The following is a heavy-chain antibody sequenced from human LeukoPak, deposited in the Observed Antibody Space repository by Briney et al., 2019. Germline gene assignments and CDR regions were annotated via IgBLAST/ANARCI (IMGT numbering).Heavy chain of an antibody. D-gene: IGHD3-10*01. CDR1: GYSFTNYD. CDR3: ATDGRGSRSSWFDP. V-gene: IGHV1-8*03. Sequence: GASVKVSCEASGYSFTNYDINWVRQATGQGLEWMGWMNPKSGDTGYSQKFQGRVFITRDTSINTAYMELSSLGSDDTAVYYCATDGRGSRSSWFDPWGQGTLVIVSS. CDR2: MNPKSGDT. J-gene: IGHJ5*02.